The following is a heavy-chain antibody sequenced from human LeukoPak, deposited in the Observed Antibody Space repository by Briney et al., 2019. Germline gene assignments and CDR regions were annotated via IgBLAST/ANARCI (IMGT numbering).Heavy chain of an antibody. J-gene: IGHJ3*02. Sequence: PSKTLSLTCTVSGGSISSSSYYWGWIRQPPGKGLEWIGSIYYSGSTYYNPSLKSRVTISVDTSKNQFSLKLSSVTAADTAVYYCARDPSVVYDAFDIWGQGTMVTVSS. CDR3: ARDPSVVYDAFDI. V-gene: IGHV4-39*02. CDR2: IYYSGST. CDR1: GGSISSSSYY. D-gene: IGHD2-8*02.